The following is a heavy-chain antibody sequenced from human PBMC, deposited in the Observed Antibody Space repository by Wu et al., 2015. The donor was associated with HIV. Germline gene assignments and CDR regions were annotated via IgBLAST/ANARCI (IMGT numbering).Heavy chain of an antibody. CDR2: IIPVLGTS. J-gene: IGHJ3*02. V-gene: IGHV1-69*13. CDR1: GGTFSTSG. Sequence: QVQLLQSGAEVRKPGSSVRVSCKASGGTFSTSGISWVRQAPGQGLEWMGRIIPVLGTSYTAQKFQGRITITADESTGTAYMDLSSLTSEDTAMYYCATSFSESSSWFSRPLNAFDTWGQGTIVTVSS. D-gene: IGHD6-13*01. CDR3: ATSFSESSSWFSRPLNAFDT.